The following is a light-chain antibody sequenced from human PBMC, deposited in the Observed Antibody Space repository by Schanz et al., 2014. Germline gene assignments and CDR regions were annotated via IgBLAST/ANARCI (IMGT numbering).Light chain of an antibody. CDR3: SSYPSTSTLI. J-gene: IGLJ2*01. CDR1: SSDIGNYDY. V-gene: IGLV2-14*03. Sequence: QSALTQPASVSGSPGQSITISCTGTSSDIGNYDYVSWYRQHPGKAPKLIIYDVSNRPSGVSDRFSGSRSGNTASLTISGLQPGDEAHYYCSSYPSTSTLIFGGGTKLTVL. CDR2: DVS.